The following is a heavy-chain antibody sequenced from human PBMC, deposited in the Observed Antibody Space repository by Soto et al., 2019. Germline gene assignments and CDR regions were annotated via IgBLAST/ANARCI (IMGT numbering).Heavy chain of an antibody. CDR2: INHSGST. D-gene: IGHD3-3*01. J-gene: IGHJ6*02. CDR1: GGFFSGYY. Sequence: SETLSLTWAVYGGFFSGYYWSWIRQPPGEGLEWIGEINHSGSTNYNPPLKSRVTISVDTSKNQFSLKLSSVTAADTAVYYCARGSRRSLEWLAHYYYGMDVWGQGTTVTVSS. V-gene: IGHV4-34*01. CDR3: ARGSRRSLEWLAHYYYGMDV.